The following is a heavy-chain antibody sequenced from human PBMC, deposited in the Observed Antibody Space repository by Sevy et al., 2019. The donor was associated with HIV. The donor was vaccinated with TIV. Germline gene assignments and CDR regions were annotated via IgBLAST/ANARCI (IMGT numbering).Heavy chain of an antibody. D-gene: IGHD6-6*01. J-gene: IGHJ5*02. V-gene: IGHV1-69*01. CDR2: IIPIFGTA. CDR1: GGTFSSYA. Sequence: ASVKVSCKASGGTFSSYAISWVRQAPGQGLEWMGWIIPIFGTANYAQKFQGRVTITADESTSTAYMELSSLRSEDTAVYYCARALDHRGSYWFDPWGQGTLVTVSS. CDR3: ARALDHRGSYWFDP.